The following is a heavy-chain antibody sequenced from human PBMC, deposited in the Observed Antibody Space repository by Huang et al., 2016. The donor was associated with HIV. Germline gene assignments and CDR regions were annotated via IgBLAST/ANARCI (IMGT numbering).Heavy chain of an antibody. Sequence: QVQLQQWGAGLLKPSETLSLTCAVYGGSVSGHYWSWSRQPPGKGLEWIAEINDNGYTNDNPYLKSRVTISVHTSRNQFALKLNSVTAADAAVYYCARASWYEPRSWYFGLWGRGTLVTVSS. J-gene: IGHJ2*01. V-gene: IGHV4-34*01. D-gene: IGHD6-13*01. CDR3: ARASWYEPRSWYFGL. CDR1: GGSVSGHY. CDR2: INDNGYT.